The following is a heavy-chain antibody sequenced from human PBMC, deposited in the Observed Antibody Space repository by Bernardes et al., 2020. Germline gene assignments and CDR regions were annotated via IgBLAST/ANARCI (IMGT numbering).Heavy chain of an antibody. CDR2: IYWDDEK. CDR3: GRTMSSDEYFQH. CDR1: GFSLTTEEMA. Sequence: SGPTLVKPAQTLTLTCTFSGFSLTTEEMAVAWIRQPPGEALEWLALIYWDDEKRYSPSLKSRLTITKDTSKNQVVLTMTNMDPVDTATYYCGRTMSSDEYFQHWGQGTLVTVSS. D-gene: IGHD1-1*01. V-gene: IGHV2-5*02. J-gene: IGHJ1*01.